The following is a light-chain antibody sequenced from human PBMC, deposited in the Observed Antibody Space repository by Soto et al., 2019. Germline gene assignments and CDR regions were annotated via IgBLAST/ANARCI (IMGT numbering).Light chain of an antibody. CDR2: GAS. Sequence: EIVMTQSPATLSVSPGDRATLSCRASQSVSSIAWYQQKPGQPPRLLIYGASRRATNIPARFSGGGSDTEFTLTIRSLQSEDIAVYYCQHYDNWPPWTFGQGTKVEIK. CDR1: QSVSS. V-gene: IGKV3-15*01. CDR3: QHYDNWPPWT. J-gene: IGKJ1*01.